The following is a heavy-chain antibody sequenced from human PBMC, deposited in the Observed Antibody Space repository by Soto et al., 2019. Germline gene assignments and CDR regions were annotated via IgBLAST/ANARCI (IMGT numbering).Heavy chain of an antibody. V-gene: IGHV1-24*01. D-gene: IGHD6-19*01. J-gene: IGHJ3*02. CDR2: FGPEDGET. CDR3: ATDGGLAVADI. CDR1: GYTLTELS. Sequence: SVKVSCKVSGYTLTELSMNWVRQAPGKGLEWMGGFGPEDGETIYAQKFQGRVTMTEDTSTDTAYMELSSLRSEDTAVYYCATDGGLAVADIWGQGTMVTVSS.